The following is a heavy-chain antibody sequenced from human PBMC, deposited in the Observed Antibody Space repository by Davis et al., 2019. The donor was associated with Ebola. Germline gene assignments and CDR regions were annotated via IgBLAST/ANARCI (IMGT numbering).Heavy chain of an antibody. CDR3: ARVLLPGTP. V-gene: IGHV3-30*04. CDR2: ISYDGSNK. D-gene: IGHD6-13*01. Sequence: GESLKISCAASGFTFSSYAMHWVRQAPGKGLEWVAVISYDGSNKYYADSVKGRFTISRDNSKNTLYLQMNSLRAEDTAVYYCARVLLPGTPWGQGTTVTVSS. J-gene: IGHJ6*02. CDR1: GFTFSSYA.